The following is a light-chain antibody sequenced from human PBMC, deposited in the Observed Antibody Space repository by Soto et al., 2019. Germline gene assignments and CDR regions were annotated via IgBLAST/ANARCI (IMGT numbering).Light chain of an antibody. CDR2: KAS. CDR1: QTISSW. CDR3: QHYNSYSEA. V-gene: IGKV1-5*03. J-gene: IGKJ1*01. Sequence: DIQMTQSPSTLSGSVGDRVTITCRASQTISSWLAWYQQKPGKAPKLLIYKASTLKSGVPSRFSGSGSRTEFTLTISSLQPDDFATYYCQHYNSYSEAFGQGTQVELK.